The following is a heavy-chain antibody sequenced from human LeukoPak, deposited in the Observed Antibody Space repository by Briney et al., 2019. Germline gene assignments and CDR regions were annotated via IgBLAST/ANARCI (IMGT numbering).Heavy chain of an antibody. Sequence: SETLSLTCTVSGDSISSGDYYWSWIRQPPGKGLEWIGYIYYSGSTNYNPSLKSRVTISVDTSKNQFSLKLSSVTAADTAVYYCARGGGLLSYYYYMDVWGKGTTVTISS. CDR1: GDSISSGDYY. V-gene: IGHV4-61*08. CDR3: ARGGGLLSYYYYMDV. D-gene: IGHD2-2*01. CDR2: IYYSGST. J-gene: IGHJ6*03.